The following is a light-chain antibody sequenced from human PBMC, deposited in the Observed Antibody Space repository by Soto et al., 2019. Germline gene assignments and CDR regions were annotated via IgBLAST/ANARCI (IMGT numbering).Light chain of an antibody. CDR1: QGISSS. J-gene: IGKJ4*01. CDR2: AAS. CDR3: RQADSFPLT. V-gene: IGKV1-12*01. Sequence: DIQITQTPSSVSASVGDRVTMTCRASQGISSSLAWYQQKPGKAPKLLIYAASSLLSGVPSRFSGSGSGTDFTLTISSLQPEDFATYYCRQADSFPLTFGGGTKVGIK.